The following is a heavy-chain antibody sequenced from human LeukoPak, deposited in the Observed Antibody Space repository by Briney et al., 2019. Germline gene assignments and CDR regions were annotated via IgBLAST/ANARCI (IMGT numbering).Heavy chain of an antibody. CDR1: GGTFSSYA. V-gene: IGHV1-69*13. D-gene: IGHD1-1*01. CDR2: IIPIFGTA. Sequence: ASVKVSCKASGGTFSSYAISWVRQAPGQGLEWMGGIIPIFGTANYAQKFQGRVTITADESTSTAYMELSSLRSEDTAVYYCATETLAPGGYYYYGMAVWGQGTTVTVSS. CDR3: ATETLAPGGYYYYGMAV. J-gene: IGHJ6*02.